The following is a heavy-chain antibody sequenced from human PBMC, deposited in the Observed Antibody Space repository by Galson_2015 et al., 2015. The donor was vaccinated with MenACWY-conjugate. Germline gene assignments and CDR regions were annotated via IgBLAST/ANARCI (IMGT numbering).Heavy chain of an antibody. CDR3: ARQGFGSSSLDY. Sequence: QSGAEVKKPGESLQISCKGSGSTFPRNWIGWGRQMPGKGLEWLGIIYPGDSDTRYTPSFQGHVTISADKSINTAYLQWGSLEASDTAMYYCARQGFGSSSLDYWGQGTLVTVSS. J-gene: IGHJ4*02. CDR1: GSTFPRNW. V-gene: IGHV5-51*01. D-gene: IGHD6-6*01. CDR2: IYPGDSDT.